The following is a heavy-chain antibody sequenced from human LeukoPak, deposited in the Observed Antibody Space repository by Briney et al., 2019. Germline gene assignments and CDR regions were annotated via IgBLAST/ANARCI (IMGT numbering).Heavy chain of an antibody. CDR2: IKEDGTET. Sequence: XVRLAPGKGLEWVANIKEDGTETYYVDSVKGRFTISRDNAKNSLYLQMSSLRAEDTAVYFCARGGGLDVWGQGATVTVSS. V-gene: IGHV3-7*03. D-gene: IGHD3-16*01. J-gene: IGHJ6*02. CDR3: ARGGGLDV.